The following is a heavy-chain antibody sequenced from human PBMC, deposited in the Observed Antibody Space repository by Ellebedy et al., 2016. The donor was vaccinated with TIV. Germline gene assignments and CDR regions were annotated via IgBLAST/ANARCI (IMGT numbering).Heavy chain of an antibody. V-gene: IGHV1-24*01. Sequence: AASVNVSCKVFGYTLTELSIHWVRQAPGKGLEWMGGFDPEDGETIYAQKFQGRVTMTEDTSTDTAYMELSSLRSEDTAVYYCAVTMIEVGGDAFDIWGQGTLVTVSS. CDR1: GYTLTELS. CDR2: FDPEDGET. CDR3: AVTMIEVGGDAFDI. J-gene: IGHJ3*02. D-gene: IGHD3-22*01.